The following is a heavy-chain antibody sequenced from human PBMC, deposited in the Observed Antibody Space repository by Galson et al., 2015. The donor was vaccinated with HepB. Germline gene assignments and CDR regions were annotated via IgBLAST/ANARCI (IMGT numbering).Heavy chain of an antibody. CDR1: GDSVPGNSAA. D-gene: IGHD5-12*01. CDR2: AYYRSKWYN. CDR3: ARDSGYDDGDFDY. V-gene: IGHV6-1*01. Sequence: CALSGDSVPGNSAAWNWIRQSPSRVLEWLGRAYYRSKWYNDYAVSVKSRITINPDTSNNQFSLQLHSGTPEDTAVYYCARDSGYDDGDFDYWGQGTLVTVSS. J-gene: IGHJ4*02.